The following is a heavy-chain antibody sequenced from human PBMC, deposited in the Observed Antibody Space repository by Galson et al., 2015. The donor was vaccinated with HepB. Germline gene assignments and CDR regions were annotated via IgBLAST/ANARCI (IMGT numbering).Heavy chain of an antibody. Sequence: ETLSLTCTVAGGFLSSSSYYWGWSREPPGKGLEWIGSIYYSGSTYYNPSLKSRVTISVDTSKNQFSLKLSSVTAADTAVYYCARCHWNDDSAFDIWGQGTRVTVSS. CDR1: GGFLSSSSYY. CDR2: IYYSGST. D-gene: IGHD1-1*01. J-gene: IGHJ3*02. V-gene: IGHV4-39*07. CDR3: ARCHWNDDSAFDI.